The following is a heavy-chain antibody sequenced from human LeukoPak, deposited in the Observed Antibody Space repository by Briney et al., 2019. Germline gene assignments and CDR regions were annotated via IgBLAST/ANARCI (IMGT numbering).Heavy chain of an antibody. D-gene: IGHD3-22*01. CDR3: ARDVYYYDSSGHDF. CDR1: GFTFSNYW. Sequence: PGGSLRLSCAASGFTFSNYWMNWVRQAPGKGLEWVANIKRDGSEKYYVDSVRGRFTISRDNVKNSLYLQLRSLKAEDTGIYYCARDVYYYDSSGHDFWSQGTLVTVSS. J-gene: IGHJ4*02. V-gene: IGHV3-7*01. CDR2: IKRDGSEK.